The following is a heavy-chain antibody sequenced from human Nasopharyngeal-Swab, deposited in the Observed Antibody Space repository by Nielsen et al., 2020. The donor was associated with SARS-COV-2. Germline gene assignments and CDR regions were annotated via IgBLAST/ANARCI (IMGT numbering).Heavy chain of an antibody. Sequence: GESLKISCAASGFTFSRYWMHWVRQIPGKGLMWVSRINPDGDSTPYAGSVKGRFTTSRDNAKNSFYLQMNSLRAEDTAVYYCARGGDILGVYYFDYWGQGTLVTVSS. D-gene: IGHD1-26*01. V-gene: IGHV3-74*01. CDR3: ARGGDILGVYYFDY. J-gene: IGHJ4*02. CDR2: INPDGDST. CDR1: GFTFSRYW.